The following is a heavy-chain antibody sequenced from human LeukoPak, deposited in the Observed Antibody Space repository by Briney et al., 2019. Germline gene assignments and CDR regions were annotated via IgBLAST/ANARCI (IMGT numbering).Heavy chain of an antibody. CDR3: ARVRLLGYCSSTSCYNYFDY. CDR1: GGSFSGYY. CDR2: INHSGST. J-gene: IGHJ4*02. D-gene: IGHD2-2*02. V-gene: IGHV4-34*01. Sequence: SETLSLTCAVYGGSFSGYYWSWVRQPPGKGREWIGEINHSGSTNYNPSLKSRVTISVDTSKNQFSLKLSSVTAADTAVYYCARVRLLGYCSSTSCYNYFDYWAREPWSPSPQ.